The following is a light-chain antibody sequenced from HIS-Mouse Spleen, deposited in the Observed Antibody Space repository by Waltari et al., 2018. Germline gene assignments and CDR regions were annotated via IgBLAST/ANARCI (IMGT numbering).Light chain of an antibody. J-gene: IGLJ2*01. CDR3: YSSDSSGNHRV. Sequence: SYELTQPPSVSVSPGQTARITCPGDALPKKYAYWYQQKSGQAPVRGSYEDSKRPSGSPERFSGSSSGTMATLTISGAQVEDEADYYCYSSDSSGNHRVFGGGTKLTVL. CDR1: ALPKKY. V-gene: IGLV3-10*01. CDR2: EDS.